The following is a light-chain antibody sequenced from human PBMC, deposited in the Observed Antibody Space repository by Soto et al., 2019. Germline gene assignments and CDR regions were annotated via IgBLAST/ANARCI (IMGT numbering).Light chain of an antibody. CDR2: DDN. CDR3: GSWDSSLSAYV. V-gene: IGLV1-51*01. Sequence: VVTQPPSVSAAPGQTVTISCSGSSSNIGGNSVSWYQQLPGTAPKLLIYDDNKRPSGIPDRFSGSKSGTSATLGITGFQTGDEADYYCGSWDSSLSAYVFGTGTQLTVL. J-gene: IGLJ1*01. CDR1: SSNIGGNS.